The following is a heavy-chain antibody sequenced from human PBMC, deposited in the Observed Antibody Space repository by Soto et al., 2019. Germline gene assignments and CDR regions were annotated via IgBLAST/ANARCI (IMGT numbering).Heavy chain of an antibody. Sequence: EVQLVESGGGLVQPGGSLRLSCAASGFTFSSYWMSWVRQAPGKGLEWVANIKQDGSEKYYVDSVKGRFTISRDNAKNSLYLQMNSRRAEDTAVYYCARACGWNCNYVCGFDYWGQGTLVTVSS. CDR2: IKQDGSEK. CDR3: ARACGWNCNYVCGFDY. J-gene: IGHJ4*02. D-gene: IGHD1-7*01. CDR1: GFTFSSYW. V-gene: IGHV3-7*01.